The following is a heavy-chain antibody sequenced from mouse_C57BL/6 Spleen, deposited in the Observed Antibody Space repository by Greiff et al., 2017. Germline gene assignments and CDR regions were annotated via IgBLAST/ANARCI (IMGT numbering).Heavy chain of an antibody. J-gene: IGHJ3*01. CDR1: GVDFSRYW. Sequence: CKASGVDFSRYWMSWVRRAPGKGLEWIGEINPDSSTINYAPSLKDKFIISRDNAKNTLYLQMSKVRSEDTALYYCARRSYGTAWFAYWGQGTLVTVSA. CDR3: ARRSYGTAWFAY. CDR2: INPDSSTI. D-gene: IGHD1-1*01. V-gene: IGHV4-1*01.